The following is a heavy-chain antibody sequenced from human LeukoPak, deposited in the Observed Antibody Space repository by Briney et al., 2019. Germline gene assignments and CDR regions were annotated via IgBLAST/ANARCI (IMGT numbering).Heavy chain of an antibody. D-gene: IGHD1-26*01. J-gene: IGHJ4*02. CDR1: GYTLTELS. CDR3: ATDPKSVYRATEFDY. V-gene: IGHV1-24*01. Sequence: ASVKVSCKVSGYTLTELSMHWVRQAPGKGLEWMGGFDPEDGETIYAQKFQGRVTMTEDTSTDTAYMELSSLRSEDTAVYYCATDPKSVYRATEFDYWGQGTLVTVSS. CDR2: FDPEDGET.